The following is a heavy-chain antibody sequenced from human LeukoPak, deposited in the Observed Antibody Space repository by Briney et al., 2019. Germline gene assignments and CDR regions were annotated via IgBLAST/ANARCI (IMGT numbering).Heavy chain of an antibody. J-gene: IGHJ5*02. CDR3: AKDRYSNYGNWFDP. CDR1: GFTFSNYA. Sequence: PGGSLRLSCAASGFTFSNYAMNWVRQAPGKGLEWVSGISGSGGSTYYADYVKGRFTISRDNSKNTLYLQMISLRAEDTAVYYCAKDRYSNYGNWFDPWGQGTLVTVFS. CDR2: ISGSGGST. V-gene: IGHV3-23*01. D-gene: IGHD4-11*01.